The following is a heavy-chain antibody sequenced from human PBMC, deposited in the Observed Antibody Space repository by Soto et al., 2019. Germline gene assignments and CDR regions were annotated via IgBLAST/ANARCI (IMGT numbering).Heavy chain of an antibody. CDR1: GGTFSSYA. Sequence: QVQLVQSGAEVKKPGSSVKVSCKASGGTFSSYAISWVRQAPGQGLEWMGGIIPIFGTANYAQKFQGRVTITADESTSTAYMELSSLRSEDTVVYYCARDPPCSGGSCYSGYFDYWGQGTLVTVSS. D-gene: IGHD2-15*01. J-gene: IGHJ4*02. CDR3: ARDPPCSGGSCYSGYFDY. CDR2: IIPIFGTA. V-gene: IGHV1-69*12.